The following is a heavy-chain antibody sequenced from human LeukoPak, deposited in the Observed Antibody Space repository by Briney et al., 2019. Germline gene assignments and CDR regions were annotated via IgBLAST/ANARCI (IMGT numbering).Heavy chain of an antibody. CDR1: GFTFSSYS. D-gene: IGHD6-13*01. CDR2: ISSSSSYI. CDR3: ARDRIAAGTSDY. V-gene: IGHV3-21*01. J-gene: IGHJ4*02. Sequence: GGSLRLSCAASGFTFSSYSMNWVRRAPGKGLEWVSSISSSSSYIYYADSVKGRFTISRDNAKNSLYLQMNSLRAEDTAVYYCARDRIAAGTSDYWGQGTLVTVSS.